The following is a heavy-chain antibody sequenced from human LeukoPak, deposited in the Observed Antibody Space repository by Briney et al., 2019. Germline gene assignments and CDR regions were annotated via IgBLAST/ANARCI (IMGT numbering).Heavy chain of an antibody. D-gene: IGHD6-19*01. CDR2: IGTAGDT. J-gene: IGHJ4*02. CDR1: GFTFSSYH. V-gene: IGHV3-13*01. Sequence: PGGSLRLSCVVSGFTFSSYHMNWVRQSTGKGLEWVSGIGTAGDTFYLGSVKGRFTISRENGKNSLYLQMNSLRVGDTAVYYCARSVPGGSGWMGSIEYWGQGTLVTVPS. CDR3: ARSVPGGSGWMGSIEY.